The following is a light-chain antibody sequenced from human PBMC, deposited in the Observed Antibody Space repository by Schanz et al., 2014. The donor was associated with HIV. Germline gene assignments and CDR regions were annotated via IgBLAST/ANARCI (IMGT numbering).Light chain of an antibody. J-gene: IGLJ2*01. CDR3: QTWGTDSVV. V-gene: IGLV4-69*01. CDR2: LNRDGAH. Sequence: VLTQSPSASASLGASVKLTCTLSSGHSTYVVAWHQQQPQKAPRFLMSLNRDGAHIKGDGIPDRFSGSSSGSERYLTISSLQSEDEADYYCQTWGTDSVVFAGGTKLTVL. CDR1: SGHSTYV.